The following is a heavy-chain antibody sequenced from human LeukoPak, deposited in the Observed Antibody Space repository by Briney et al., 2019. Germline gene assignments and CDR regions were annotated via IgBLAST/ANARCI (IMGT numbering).Heavy chain of an antibody. CDR3: ARDRAYSTFDI. Sequence: GGSLRLSCAASRFTFSSSWMAWVRQAPGKGREWVSNIDGDGSTKNYVDSVKGRFTVSRDNAKNSLYLQMNSLKDEDTAVYYCARDRAYSTFDIWGQGTMVTVSS. V-gene: IGHV3-7*01. CDR2: IDGDGSTK. J-gene: IGHJ3*02. CDR1: RFTFSSSW. D-gene: IGHD6-13*01.